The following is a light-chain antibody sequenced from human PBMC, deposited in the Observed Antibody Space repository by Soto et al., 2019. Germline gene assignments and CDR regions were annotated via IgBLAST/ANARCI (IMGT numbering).Light chain of an antibody. CDR3: QQRSNWPPNT. CDR1: QSISY. CDR2: DAS. V-gene: IGKV3-11*01. J-gene: IGKJ5*01. Sequence: DIELTQSPATLSLSPGERVTISCRASQSISYLAWYQQTPGKAPRHLIYDASNRATGIPARFSGSGSGTDFTLSLSSLEPEDFAVYYCQQRSNWPPNTFGQGTRRETK.